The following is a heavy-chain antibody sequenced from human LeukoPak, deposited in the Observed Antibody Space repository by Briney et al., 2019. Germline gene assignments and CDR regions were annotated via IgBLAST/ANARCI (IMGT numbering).Heavy chain of an antibody. D-gene: IGHD3-10*01. CDR1: GSIFTHYW. CDR3: ARQSRDGSKTRGYFFDH. Sequence: GESLKISCQVSGSIFTHYWIGWVRQMPGKGLESMGIIYPADSDTTYSPSFQGQVTISADKSIDTVYLQWSSLKASDTAMYYCARQSRDGSKTRGYFFDHWGQGTLVTVSS. CDR2: IYPADSDT. J-gene: IGHJ5*02. V-gene: IGHV5-51*01.